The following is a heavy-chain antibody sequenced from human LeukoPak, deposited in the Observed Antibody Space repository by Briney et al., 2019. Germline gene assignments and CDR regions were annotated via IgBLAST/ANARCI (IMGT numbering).Heavy chain of an antibody. CDR1: GFTVITTY. V-gene: IGHV3-53*01. D-gene: IGHD6-13*01. Sequence: GGSLRLSCAVSGFTVITTYMSWVRQAPGKGLEWVAVLYRGGSTYYADSVKGRFTISRDNSKNTVYLQMKSLRADDTAVYYCARGFGSSWYYFDYWGQGSLVTVSS. J-gene: IGHJ4*02. CDR3: ARGFGSSWYYFDY. CDR2: LYRGGST.